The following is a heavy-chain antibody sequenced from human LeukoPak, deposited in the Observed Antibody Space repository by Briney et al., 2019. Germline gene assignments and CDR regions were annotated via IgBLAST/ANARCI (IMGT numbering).Heavy chain of an antibody. CDR1: GFTFSSYS. CDR2: ISSSSSYI. J-gene: IGHJ4*02. V-gene: IGHV3-21*01. CDR3: AREEAAGTPFDY. D-gene: IGHD6-13*01. Sequence: PGGSLRLSCAASGFTFSSYSMNWVRQAPGKGLEWVSSISSSSSYIYYADSVKGRFTISRDNSKNTLYLQMNSLRAEDTAVYYCAREEAAGTPFDYWGQGTLVTVSS.